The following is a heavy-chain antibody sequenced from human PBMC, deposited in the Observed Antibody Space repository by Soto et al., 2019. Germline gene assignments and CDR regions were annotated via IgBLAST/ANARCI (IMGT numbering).Heavy chain of an antibody. D-gene: IGHD3-22*01. CDR1: GFTLNSFF. J-gene: IGHJ4*02. Sequence: GGSLRLSCAASGFTLNSFFMHWVRQVPGKGLMWVSRINNDGSSTTYADSVKGRFTISRDNAKNTLYLQMNSLRAEDTAVYFCVRDRDSRGYSVFNHWGQGAQVTVSS. CDR3: VRDRDSRGYSVFNH. V-gene: IGHV3-74*01. CDR2: INNDGSST.